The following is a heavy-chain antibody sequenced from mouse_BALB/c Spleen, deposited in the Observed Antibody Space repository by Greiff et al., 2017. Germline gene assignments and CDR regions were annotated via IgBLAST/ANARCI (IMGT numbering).Heavy chain of an antibody. D-gene: IGHD2-5*01. CDR1: GFTFTDYY. J-gene: IGHJ3*01. V-gene: IGHV7-3*02. CDR3: ARSNSWFAY. Sequence: EVQVVESGGGLVQPGGSLRLSCATSGFTFTDYYMSWVRQPPGKALEWLGFIRNKANGYTTEYSASVKGRFTISRDNSQSILYLQMNTLRAEDSATYYCARSNSWFAYWGQGTLVTVSA. CDR2: IRNKANGYTT.